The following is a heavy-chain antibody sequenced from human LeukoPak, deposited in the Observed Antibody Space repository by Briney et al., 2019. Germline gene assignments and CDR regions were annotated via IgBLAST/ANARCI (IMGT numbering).Heavy chain of an antibody. CDR2: INKDGSDK. J-gene: IGHJ4*02. Sequence: GGSLRLSCAASGFTFSSYSMSWVRQASGKGLEWVAYINKDGSDKYYVDSVKGRFTVSRDNAKNSLYLQMNSLRAEDTAVYYCARDAGYGGNSDYWGQGTLVTVSS. D-gene: IGHD4-23*01. CDR3: ARDAGYGGNSDY. CDR1: GFTFSSYS. V-gene: IGHV3-7*01.